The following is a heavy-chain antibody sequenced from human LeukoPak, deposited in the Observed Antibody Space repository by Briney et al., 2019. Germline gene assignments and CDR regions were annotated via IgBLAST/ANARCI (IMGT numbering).Heavy chain of an antibody. D-gene: IGHD5-12*01. V-gene: IGHV3-21*01. J-gene: IGHJ4*02. CDR3: ARGGYSGYDYFVWFDY. CDR1: GFPFSSYW. Sequence: PGGSLRLSCVASGFPFSSYWMTWVRQAPGKGLEWVSSISSSSYIYYADSVKGRFTISRDNAKNSLYLRMNSLRAEDTAVYYCARGGYSGYDYFVWFDYWGQGTLVTVSS. CDR2: ISSSSYI.